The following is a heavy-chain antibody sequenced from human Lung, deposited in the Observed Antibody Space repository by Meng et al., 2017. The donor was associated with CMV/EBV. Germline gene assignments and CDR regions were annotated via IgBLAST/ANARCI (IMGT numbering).Heavy chain of an antibody. CDR1: GFTLSRYG. V-gene: IGHV3-33*06. Sequence: SGFTLSRYGMHWVRQAPGKGLEWVAFIWHDGSKKYYPDSVKGRFTISRDNSKNTLYLEVNSLSGEDTAVYYCAKVAVGATTSYYFDYWGQGPLVTVSS. J-gene: IGHJ4*02. D-gene: IGHD1-26*01. CDR2: IWHDGSKK. CDR3: AKVAVGATTSYYFDY.